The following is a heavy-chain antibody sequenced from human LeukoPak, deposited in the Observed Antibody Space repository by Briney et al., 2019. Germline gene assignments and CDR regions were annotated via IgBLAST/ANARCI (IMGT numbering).Heavy chain of an antibody. CDR3: ARSMIRGVTYYFDY. D-gene: IGHD3-10*01. Sequence: GASVKVSCKASGYTFTTYYIHWVRQAPGQGLEWMGVINPSGDSTSYAQKFQGRVTMTRDTSTRTVYMELSSLRSEDTAVHYCARSMIRGVTYYFDYWGQGTLVTVSP. CDR2: INPSGDST. V-gene: IGHV1-46*01. J-gene: IGHJ4*02. CDR1: GYTFTTYY.